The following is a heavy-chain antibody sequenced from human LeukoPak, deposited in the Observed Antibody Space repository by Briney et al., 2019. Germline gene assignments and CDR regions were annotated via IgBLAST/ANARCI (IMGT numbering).Heavy chain of an antibody. CDR2: ISSSGSTI. V-gene: IGHV3-48*04. CDR1: GFTFSSYW. J-gene: IGHJ4*02. CDR3: ARDRRDQLRFLEWLRNYYFDY. Sequence: GGSLRLSCAASGFTFSSYWMSWVRQAPGKGLEWVSYISSSGSTIYYADSVKGRFTISRDNAKNSLYLQMNSLRAEDTAVYYCARDRRDQLRFLEWLRNYYFDYWGQGTLVTVSS. D-gene: IGHD3-3*01.